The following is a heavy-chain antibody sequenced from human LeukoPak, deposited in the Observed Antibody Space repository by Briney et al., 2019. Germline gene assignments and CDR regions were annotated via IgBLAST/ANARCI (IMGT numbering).Heavy chain of an antibody. CDR2: MNPNSGNK. J-gene: IGHJ6*02. V-gene: IGHV1-8*01. CDR3: ARTATRYYDFWSGYYTGYNYYGMDV. D-gene: IGHD3-3*01. CDR1: GYTFTSYD. Sequence: ASVTVSFMSSGYTFTSYDINWVRQAAGQGVAWMGWMNPNSGNKGYLQKFQGRVTMTRNTSISTAYMELSSLRSEDTAVYYCARTATRYYDFWSGYYTGYNYYGMDVWGQGTTVTVSS.